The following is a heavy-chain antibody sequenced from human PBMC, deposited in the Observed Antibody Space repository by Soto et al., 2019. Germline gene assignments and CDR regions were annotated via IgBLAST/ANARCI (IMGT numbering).Heavy chain of an antibody. D-gene: IGHD3-22*01. CDR3: ARLGGYYQAFDQ. CDR1: GGSISTSNW. J-gene: IGHJ4*02. Sequence: SETLSLTCAVSGGSISTSNWWSWVRQPPGKGLEWIGYIYYSGSTTYHPSLKSRVTISVDTSKNQFSLNLTSVTAADTAVYYCARLGGYYQAFDQWGQGSLVTVSS. CDR2: IYYSGST. V-gene: IGHV4-4*02.